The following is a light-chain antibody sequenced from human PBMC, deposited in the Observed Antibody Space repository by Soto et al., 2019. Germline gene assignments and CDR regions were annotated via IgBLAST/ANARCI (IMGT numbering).Light chain of an antibody. J-gene: IGKJ1*01. CDR3: QQYNKWPTT. CDR1: QSVSSN. Sequence: EIVPTQSAGTLSLSPGERATLSCRASQSVSSNLAWYQQKRGQAPRLLINGASTRATGIPARFSGSGSGTEFTLTISSLQSEDFAVYFCQQYNKWPTTFGQGTKV. CDR2: GAS. V-gene: IGKV3-15*01.